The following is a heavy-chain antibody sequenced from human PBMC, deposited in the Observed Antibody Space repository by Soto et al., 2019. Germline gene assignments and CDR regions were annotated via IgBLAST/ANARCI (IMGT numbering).Heavy chain of an antibody. J-gene: IGHJ5*02. CDR3: AKDLMGYYGSGIYSYNWFDP. CDR1: GFTFSSYA. Sequence: PGGSLRLSCAASGFTFSSYAMSWVRQAPGKGLEWVSAISGSGGSTYYADSVKGRFTISRDNSKNTLYLQMNSLRAEDTAVYYCAKDLMGYYGSGIYSYNWFDPWGQGTLVTVSS. CDR2: ISGSGGST. D-gene: IGHD3-10*01. V-gene: IGHV3-23*01.